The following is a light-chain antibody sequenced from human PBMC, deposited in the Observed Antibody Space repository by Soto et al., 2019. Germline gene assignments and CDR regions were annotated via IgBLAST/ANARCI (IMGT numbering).Light chain of an antibody. J-gene: IGLJ1*01. CDR3: CSYAGSSNSHV. CDR2: EVS. CDR1: SSDVGSYNL. Sequence: QSALTRPASVSGSPGQSITISCTGTSSDVGSYNLVSWYQQHPGKAPKLMIYEVSKRPSGVSNRFSGSKSGNTASLTISGLQAEDEADYYCCSYAGSSNSHVFGTGTKVTVL. V-gene: IGLV2-23*02.